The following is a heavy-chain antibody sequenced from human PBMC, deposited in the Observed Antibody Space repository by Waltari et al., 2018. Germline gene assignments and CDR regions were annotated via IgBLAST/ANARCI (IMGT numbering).Heavy chain of an antibody. CDR1: GFISRSTG. CDR3: ARGRGVLSDAYFDY. D-gene: IGHD3-10*01. CDR2: IWYDGSRT. Sequence: QIQLVESGGGVVQPGRSLRLSFAASGFISRSTGRHWVRQAPGKGLEWVAGIWYDGSRTLYADSVKGRFTISRDNSKNTLSLQMNSLRAEDTALYYCARGRGVLSDAYFDYWGQGTLVTVSS. V-gene: IGHV3-33*01. J-gene: IGHJ4*02.